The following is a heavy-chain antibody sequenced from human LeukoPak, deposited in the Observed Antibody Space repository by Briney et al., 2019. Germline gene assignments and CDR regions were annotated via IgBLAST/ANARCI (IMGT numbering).Heavy chain of an antibody. J-gene: IGHJ4*02. D-gene: IGHD3-10*01. V-gene: IGHV4-38-2*02. CDR2: IYHSGST. CDR3: AGWFGELSSLFAY. Sequence: PSETLSLTCTVSGYSISRGYYWGWIRQPPGKGLAWIGSIYHSGSTYYNPSLKSRLTISVDTSKNQFSLKVRSVTAADTAVYYCAGWFGELSSLFAYWGQGALVTVSS. CDR1: GYSISRGYY.